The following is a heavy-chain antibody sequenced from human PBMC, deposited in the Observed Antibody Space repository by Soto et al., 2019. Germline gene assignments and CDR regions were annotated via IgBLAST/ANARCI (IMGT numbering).Heavy chain of an antibody. Sequence: ASVKVSCNASAYTFTSYGISWVRQAPGQGLVWMGWISAYNGNTNYAQKLQGRVTMTTDTSTSTAYMELRSLRSDDTAVYYCARDPGIAAAGYYYYGMDVWGQGTTVTVSS. CDR3: ARDPGIAAAGYYYYGMDV. D-gene: IGHD6-13*01. CDR2: ISAYNGNT. J-gene: IGHJ6*02. V-gene: IGHV1-18*04. CDR1: AYTFTSYG.